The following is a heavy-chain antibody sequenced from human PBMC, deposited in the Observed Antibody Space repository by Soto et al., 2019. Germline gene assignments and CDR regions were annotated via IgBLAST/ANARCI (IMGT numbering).Heavy chain of an antibody. CDR3: AHRRRAVSGHFDY. CDR2: IYWDDDK. Sequence: QITLKESGPTLVKPTQNLTLTCTFSGLSLSTSGVGVGWIRQPPGKALEWLALIYWDDDKRYSPSLKNSLTIPKDTSKNQVGLTVTNIDPVDTATYYGAHRRRAVSGHFDYWGQGTLVTVSS. D-gene: IGHD6-19*01. CDR1: GLSLSTSGVG. J-gene: IGHJ4*02. V-gene: IGHV2-5*02.